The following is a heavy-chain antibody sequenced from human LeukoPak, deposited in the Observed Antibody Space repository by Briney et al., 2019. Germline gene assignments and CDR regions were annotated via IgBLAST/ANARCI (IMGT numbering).Heavy chain of an antibody. CDR1: GYTFTSYG. V-gene: IGHV1-18*01. CDR2: ISAYNGNT. Sequence: GASVKVSCKASGYTFTSYGISWVRQAPGQGLEWMGWISAYNGNTNYAQKLQGRVTMATDTSTSTAYMELRSLRSDDTAVYYCARDTILAVPAARPDYWGQGTLVTVSS. CDR3: ARDTILAVPAARPDY. D-gene: IGHD2-2*02. J-gene: IGHJ4*02.